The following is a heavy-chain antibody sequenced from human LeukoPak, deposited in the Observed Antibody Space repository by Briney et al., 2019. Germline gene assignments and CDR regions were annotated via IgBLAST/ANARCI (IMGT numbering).Heavy chain of an antibody. D-gene: IGHD3-3*01. Sequence: SVKVSCKASGGTFSSYAISWVQQAPGQGLEWMGGIVPIFGTANYAQKFQGRVTITADESTSTAYMELSSLRSEDTAVYYCARRHSERSYYDFWSGNSMDVWGQGTTVTVSS. CDR3: ARRHSERSYYDFWSGNSMDV. CDR2: IVPIFGTA. J-gene: IGHJ6*02. CDR1: GGTFSSYA. V-gene: IGHV1-69*13.